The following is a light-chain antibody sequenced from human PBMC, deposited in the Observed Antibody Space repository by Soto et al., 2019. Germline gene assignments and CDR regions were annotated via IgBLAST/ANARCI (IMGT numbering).Light chain of an antibody. J-gene: IGKJ1*01. Sequence: DIPMTQSPSTLAASVGDRVTITCRASQSSSSWLAWYQQKPWKAPKLLIYDASSLESGVPSRFSGSGSGTEFTLTISSLQPDDVATYYCHQYNSYWTFGQGTQVEIK. V-gene: IGKV1-5*01. CDR3: HQYNSYWT. CDR1: QSSSSW. CDR2: DAS.